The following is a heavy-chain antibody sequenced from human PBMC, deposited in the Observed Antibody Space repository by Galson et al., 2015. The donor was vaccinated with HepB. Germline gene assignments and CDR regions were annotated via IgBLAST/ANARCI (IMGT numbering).Heavy chain of an antibody. Sequence: SLRLSCAASRFTFSSYGMHWVRQAPGKGLEWVAVISYDGSNKYYADSVKGRFTISRDNSKNTLYLQMNSLRAEDAAVYYCAKPQAVYDSSGYYYPLDYWGQGTLVTVSS. D-gene: IGHD3-22*01. V-gene: IGHV3-30*18. CDR1: RFTFSSYG. CDR3: AKPQAVYDSSGYYYPLDY. CDR2: ISYDGSNK. J-gene: IGHJ4*02.